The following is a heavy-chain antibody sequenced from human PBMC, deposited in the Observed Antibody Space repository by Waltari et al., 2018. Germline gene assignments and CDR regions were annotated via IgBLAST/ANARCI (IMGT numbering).Heavy chain of an antibody. J-gene: IGHJ3*02. Sequence: QVQLQESGPGLVKPSETLSLTCTVSGGSISSYYWSWIRQPPGKGLGWIGYIYYRGSTNYNPSLKSRVTISVDTSKNQFSLKLSSVTAADTAVYYCARDIPYCSSTSCHYGGAFDIWGQGTMVTVSS. V-gene: IGHV4-59*01. CDR1: GGSISSYY. D-gene: IGHD2-2*01. CDR3: ARDIPYCSSTSCHYGGAFDI. CDR2: IYYRGST.